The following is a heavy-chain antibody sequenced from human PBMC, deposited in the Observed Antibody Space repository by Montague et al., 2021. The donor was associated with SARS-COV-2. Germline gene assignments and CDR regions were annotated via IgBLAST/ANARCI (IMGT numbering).Heavy chain of an antibody. CDR3: ARRYDFYRDEAFDV. J-gene: IGHJ3*01. Sequence: PALVKPTQTLTLTCVFSGFSLNTDGVCVAWIRRPPGKALEWLALXYWDDDQRYSPSLKTRLTITKDTSKNRVVLTMTNLDPVDAATYYCARRYDFYRDEAFDVWGQGKMLTVSS. V-gene: IGHV2-5*02. CDR1: GFSLNTDGVC. CDR2: XYWDDDQ. D-gene: IGHD3-3*01.